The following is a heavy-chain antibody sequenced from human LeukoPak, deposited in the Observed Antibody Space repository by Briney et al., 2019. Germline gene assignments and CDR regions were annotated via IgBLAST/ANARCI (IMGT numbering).Heavy chain of an antibody. Sequence: ASVKVSCKASGGTFSSYAISWVRQAPGQGLEWMGGIIPIFGTANYAQKFQGRVTITADESTSTAYMELSSLRSEDTAVYYCARVRGKDGYNPLGPSNGAFDIWGQGTMVTVSS. CDR3: ARVRGKDGYNPLGPSNGAFDI. V-gene: IGHV1-69*13. D-gene: IGHD5-24*01. J-gene: IGHJ3*02. CDR2: IIPIFGTA. CDR1: GGTFSSYA.